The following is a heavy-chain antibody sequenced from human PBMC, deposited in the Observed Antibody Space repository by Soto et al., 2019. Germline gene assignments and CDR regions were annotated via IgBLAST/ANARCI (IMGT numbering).Heavy chain of an antibody. V-gene: IGHV3-30-3*01. D-gene: IGHD1-7*01. CDR3: ATSRRNWNSKRPDSVRYYYGMDV. CDR1: GFTFSSYA. Sequence: LRLSCAASGFTFSSYAMHWVRQAPGKGLEWVAVISYDGSNKYYADSVKGRFTISRDNSKNTLYLQMNSLRAEDTAVYYCATSRRNWNSKRPDSVRYYYGMDVWGQGXTVTVYS. CDR2: ISYDGSNK. J-gene: IGHJ6*02.